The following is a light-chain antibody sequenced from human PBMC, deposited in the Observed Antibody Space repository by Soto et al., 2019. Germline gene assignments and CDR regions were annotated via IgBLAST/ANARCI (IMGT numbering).Light chain of an antibody. CDR1: RIDVGSYNR. V-gene: IGLV2-18*02. Sequence: QSLLTQPPSLSGAPGQAVTLSLPGTRIDVGSYNRVSWYQQPPGTAPKLLIYDVSNRPSGVPDRFSGSKSGNAASLTISGLQAEDEADYYCSSYTSSSTYVFGTGTKVTVL. CDR2: DVS. J-gene: IGLJ1*01. CDR3: SSYTSSSTYV.